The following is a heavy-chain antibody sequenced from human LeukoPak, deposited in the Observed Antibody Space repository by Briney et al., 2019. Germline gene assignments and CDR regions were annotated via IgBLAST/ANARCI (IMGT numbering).Heavy chain of an antibody. CDR1: GGSISSNTYY. CDR3: ARAGSSSSADY. D-gene: IGHD6-6*01. Sequence: SETLSFTCTVSGGSISSNTYYWGWIRQPPGKGPEWIGSIYYSGSTYYNPSLKSRVTISVDRSKNQFSLKLSSVTAADTAVYYCARAGSSSSADYWGQGTLVTVSS. V-gene: IGHV4-39*07. CDR2: IYYSGST. J-gene: IGHJ4*02.